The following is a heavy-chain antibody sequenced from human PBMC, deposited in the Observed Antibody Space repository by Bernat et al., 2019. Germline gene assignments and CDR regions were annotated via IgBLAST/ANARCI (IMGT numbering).Heavy chain of an antibody. D-gene: IGHD6-13*01. CDR3: ARVVKSSWHNDY. CDR1: GGSISSGDYY. CDR2: INYSGRT. J-gene: IGHJ4*02. V-gene: IGHV4-31*03. Sequence: QVQLQESGPGLVKPSQTLSLTCTVSGGSISSGDYYWNWIRQHPGKGLEWIGYINYSGRTYYNPSLKSRVSISVDTSKNQFSLKLSSVTAADTAVYDCARVVKSSWHNDYWGQGTLVIVSS.